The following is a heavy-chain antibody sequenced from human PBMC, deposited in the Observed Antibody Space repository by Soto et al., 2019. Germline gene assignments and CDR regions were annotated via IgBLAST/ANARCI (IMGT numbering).Heavy chain of an antibody. Sequence: QVQLEESGGGVVQPGRSLRLSCVASGFTFRSFAMHWVRQPTGKGLEWVPLISFAGNNKYYEDPVKGRLTVSRDISKNTLFLQMSSLRAEDSAVYFCARYRCRDGYKDYWGQGALVTVSS. J-gene: IGHJ4*02. CDR2: ISFAGNNK. CDR1: GFTFRSFA. D-gene: IGHD5-12*01. CDR3: ARYRCRDGYKDY. V-gene: IGHV3-30*15.